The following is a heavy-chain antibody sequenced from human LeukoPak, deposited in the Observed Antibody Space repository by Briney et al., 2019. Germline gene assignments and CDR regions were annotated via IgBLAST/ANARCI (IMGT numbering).Heavy chain of an antibody. D-gene: IGHD5-18*01. J-gene: IGHJ6*02. V-gene: IGHV3-11*01. CDR1: GFTFSDYY. CDR3: ARDFTHTAVVIYYYGLDV. CDR2: ISLSGSTV. Sequence: GGSLRLSCAASGFTFSDYYMSWVRQAPGKGLEWVSYISLSGSTVYYADSVKGRFTISRENAKNSLYLQMNSLRAEDTAVYYCARDFTHTAVVIYYYGLDVWGQGTTVTVSS.